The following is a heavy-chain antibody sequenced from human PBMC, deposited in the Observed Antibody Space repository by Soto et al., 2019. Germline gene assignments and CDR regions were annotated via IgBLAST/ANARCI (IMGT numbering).Heavy chain of an antibody. J-gene: IGHJ3*02. CDR2: INSDGSST. Sequence: GGTLRLSCAASGFTFSSYWMHWVRQAPGKGLVWVSRINSDGSSTSYADSVKGRFTISRDNAKNTLYLQMNSLRAEDTAVYYCARGAAAGTDDAFDIWGQGTMVTVSS. D-gene: IGHD6-13*01. V-gene: IGHV3-74*01. CDR3: ARGAAAGTDDAFDI. CDR1: GFTFSSYW.